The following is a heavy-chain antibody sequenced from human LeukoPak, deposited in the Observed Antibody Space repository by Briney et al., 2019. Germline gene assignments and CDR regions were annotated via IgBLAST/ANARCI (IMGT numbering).Heavy chain of an antibody. Sequence: PGGSLRLSCAASGFTFSSYGTSWVRQAPGKGLEWVSSISSSSSYIYYADSVKGRFTISRDNAKNSLYLQMNSLRAEDTAVYYCAREAPRNTIAKKFDPWGQGTLVTVSS. CDR3: AREAPRNTIAKKFDP. V-gene: IGHV3-21*01. J-gene: IGHJ5*02. D-gene: IGHD3-9*01. CDR1: GFTFSSYG. CDR2: ISSSSSYI.